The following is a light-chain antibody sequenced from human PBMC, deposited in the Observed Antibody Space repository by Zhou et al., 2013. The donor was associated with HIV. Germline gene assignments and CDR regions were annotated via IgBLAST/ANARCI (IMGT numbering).Light chain of an antibody. CDR2: KAT. V-gene: IGKV1-5*03. Sequence: DIQMTQTPSTVSASIGGRVTISCRASQSINNWLAWYQQKPGAAPKLLIQKATSLEGDVLSRFSGSGSGTEFNLTINNLQPNDSATYFCQHYDSYSRTFGQGTKVEIK. CDR1: QSINNW. J-gene: IGKJ1*01. CDR3: QHYDSYSRT.